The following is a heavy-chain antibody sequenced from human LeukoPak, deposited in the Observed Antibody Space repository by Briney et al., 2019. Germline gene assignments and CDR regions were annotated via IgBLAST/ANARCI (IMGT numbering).Heavy chain of an antibody. V-gene: IGHV1-2*02. CDR1: GYTFTGYY. CDR3: AREEHIVVVTVVWLDP. J-gene: IGHJ5*02. Sequence: ASVKVSCKASGYTFTGYYMHWVRQAPGQGLEWMGWINPNSGGTNYAQKFQGRVTMTRDTSISTAYMELSRLRSDDTVVYYCAREEHIVVVTVVWLDPWGQGTLVGVSS. CDR2: INPNSGGT. D-gene: IGHD2-21*02.